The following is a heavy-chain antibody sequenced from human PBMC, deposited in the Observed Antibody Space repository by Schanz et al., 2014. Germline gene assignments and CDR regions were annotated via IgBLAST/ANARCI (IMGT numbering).Heavy chain of an antibody. D-gene: IGHD3-10*01. V-gene: IGHV1-18*01. CDR2: INAHTGNT. Sequence: QLMQSGSEVRKPGASVKVSCKASGYIFGSHGMTWVRQAPGQGPELMGWINAHTGNTQYAQKFQGRVNMTRDTVTTTVHLELTRLRTDDTAIYYCARVHIATYHYNSPGAFDIWGQGQGXPSPQ. J-gene: IGHJ3*02. CDR1: GYIFGSHG. CDR3: ARVHIATYHYNSPGAFDI.